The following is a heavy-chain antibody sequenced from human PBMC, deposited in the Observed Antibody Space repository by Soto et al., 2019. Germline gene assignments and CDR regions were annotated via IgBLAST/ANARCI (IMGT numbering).Heavy chain of an antibody. D-gene: IGHD3-16*01. Sequence: EVQMVETGGGLSQPGGSLRLSCAVSGFIVSSKYMTWVRQAPGKGLEWVSVIYTGGSTHYADPARGRFTISRDSSKNTLYLQMTSLRAEDAAVYYCTTYTGYGMDVWGQGTTVTVSS. CDR1: GFIVSSKY. J-gene: IGHJ6*02. CDR2: IYTGGST. CDR3: TTYTGYGMDV. V-gene: IGHV3-53*02.